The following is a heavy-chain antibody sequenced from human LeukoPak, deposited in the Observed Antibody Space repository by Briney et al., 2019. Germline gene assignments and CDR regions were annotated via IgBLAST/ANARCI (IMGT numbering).Heavy chain of an antibody. CDR2: IYYSGST. Sequence: PSETLSLTCTVSGGSISNHYWSWIRQPPGKGLECIGYIYYSGSTNYNPSLKSRVTISVDTSKNQFSLKLSSVTAADTAVYYCARTGPVGGAYKMDYWGQGTLVTVSS. V-gene: IGHV4-59*11. J-gene: IGHJ4*02. CDR3: ARTGPVGGAYKMDY. D-gene: IGHD5-24*01. CDR1: GGSISNHY.